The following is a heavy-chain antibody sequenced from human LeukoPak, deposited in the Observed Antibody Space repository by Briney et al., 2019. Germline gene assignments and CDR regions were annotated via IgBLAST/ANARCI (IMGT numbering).Heavy chain of an antibody. Sequence: SETLSLTCAVYGGSFSGYYWSWIRQPPGKGLEWIGEINHSGSTNYNPSLKSRVTISVDTSKNQFSLKLSSVTAADTAVYYCARSSEGRYYYDSSGFSYYYYYTDVWGKGTTVTISS. CDR3: ARSSEGRYYYDSSGFSYYYYYTDV. D-gene: IGHD3-22*01. J-gene: IGHJ6*03. V-gene: IGHV4-34*01. CDR2: INHSGST. CDR1: GGSFSGYY.